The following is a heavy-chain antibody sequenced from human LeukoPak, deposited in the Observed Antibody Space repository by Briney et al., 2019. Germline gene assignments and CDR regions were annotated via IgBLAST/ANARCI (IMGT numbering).Heavy chain of an antibody. J-gene: IGHJ4*02. CDR2: IYYSGST. Sequence: SETLSLTCTVSGGSISSYYWSWIRQPPGKGLEWIGYIYYSGSTNYNPSLKSRVTISVDTSKNQFSLKLSSVTAADTAVYYCARDYGGYEDYWGQGTLVTVSS. CDR3: ARDYGGYEDY. D-gene: IGHD5-12*01. V-gene: IGHV4-59*01. CDR1: GGSISSYY.